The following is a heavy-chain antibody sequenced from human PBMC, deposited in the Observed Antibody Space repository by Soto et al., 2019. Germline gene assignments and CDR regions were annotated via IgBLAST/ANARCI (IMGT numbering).Heavy chain of an antibody. Sequence: QVQLVQSGAEVKKPGASVKVSCKASGYTFTSYAMHWVRQAPGQRLEWMGWINAGNGNTKYSQKFQGRVTITRDTSASTAYMELSRLRSEDTAVYYCARGWATTAIPGYYYGMDVWGQGTTVTVSS. CDR3: ARGWATTAIPGYYYGMDV. CDR2: INAGNGNT. J-gene: IGHJ6*02. V-gene: IGHV1-3*01. D-gene: IGHD2-2*02. CDR1: GYTFTSYA.